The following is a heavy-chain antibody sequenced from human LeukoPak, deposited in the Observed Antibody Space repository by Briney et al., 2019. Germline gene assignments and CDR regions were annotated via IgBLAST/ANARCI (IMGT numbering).Heavy chain of an antibody. J-gene: IGHJ4*02. Sequence: GGSLRLSCAASGFTFSSYAMSWVRQAPRKGLEWVSVVSGSGSSTDYADSVKGRFTISRDDSKNTLYLQMSSLSAEDTAVYYCAKMNVLTGYYTPNFDFWGQGTLVTVSS. V-gene: IGHV3-23*01. CDR1: GFTFSSYA. CDR2: VSGSGSST. D-gene: IGHD3-9*01. CDR3: AKMNVLTGYYTPNFDF.